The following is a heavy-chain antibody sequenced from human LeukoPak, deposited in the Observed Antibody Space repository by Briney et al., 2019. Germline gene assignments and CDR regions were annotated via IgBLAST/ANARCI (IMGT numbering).Heavy chain of an antibody. J-gene: IGHJ6*03. CDR2: IISNGGST. CDR1: GFTFSAYT. CDR3: ARVKMGATISDYYYYYMDV. V-gene: IGHV3-64*02. D-gene: IGHD1-26*01. Sequence: PGGSLRLSCAASGFTFSAYTIHWVRQAPGRRLESVSAIISNGGSTYYADSVKGRFTISRDNSKNTLYLQMDGLRTEDMAVYYCARVKMGATISDYYYYYMDVWGKGTTVTVSS.